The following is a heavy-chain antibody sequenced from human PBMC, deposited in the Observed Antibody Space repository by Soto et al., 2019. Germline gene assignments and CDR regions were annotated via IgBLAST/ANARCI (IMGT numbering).Heavy chain of an antibody. CDR2: IYYSGST. D-gene: IGHD2-2*01. Sequence: KASETLSLTCTVSGGSISSGGYYWSWIRQHPGKGLEWIGYIYYSGSTYYNPSLKSRVTISVDTSKNQFSLKLSSVTAADTAVYYCASSCSSTSCYGNNWFDPWGQGTLVTVSS. CDR3: ASSCSSTSCYGNNWFDP. CDR1: GGSISSGGYY. V-gene: IGHV4-31*03. J-gene: IGHJ5*02.